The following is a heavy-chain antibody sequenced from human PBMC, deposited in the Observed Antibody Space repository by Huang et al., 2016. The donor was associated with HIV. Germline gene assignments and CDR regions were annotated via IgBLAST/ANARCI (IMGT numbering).Heavy chain of an antibody. Sequence: QITLKESGPTVIKPTQTLTLTCSFSGFSLNHKGVGVGWIRQPPGTALEWLVLIYWDDDKRFTPSLKNRITITKDTSKNQVVFTMTNLDPMDTGTYYCAHIGRLGNYYMVVWGNGTTVTVSS. CDR3: AHIGRLGNYYMVV. V-gene: IGHV2-5*02. CDR2: IYWDDDK. J-gene: IGHJ6*03. D-gene: IGHD7-27*01. CDR1: GFSLNHKGVG.